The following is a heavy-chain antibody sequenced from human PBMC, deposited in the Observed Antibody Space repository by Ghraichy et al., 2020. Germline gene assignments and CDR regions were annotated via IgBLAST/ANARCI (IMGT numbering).Heavy chain of an antibody. CDR2: ISSSGSTI. D-gene: IGHD2-15*01. CDR1: GFTFSYYS. J-gene: IGHJ4*02. Sequence: GESLRLSCAASGFTFSYYSMHWVRQAPGKGLECVSYISSSGSTIYYTDSVRGRFTISRDNAKNSLYLQMNSLRDEDTALYYCARGSDFYDATPPGPDYWGQGTLVTVSS. CDR3: ARGSDFYDATPPGPDY. V-gene: IGHV3-48*02.